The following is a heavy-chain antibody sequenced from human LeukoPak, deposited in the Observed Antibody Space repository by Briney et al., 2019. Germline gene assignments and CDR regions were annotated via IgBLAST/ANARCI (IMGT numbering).Heavy chain of an antibody. V-gene: IGHV3-23*01. CDR2: ISGSGGST. CDR3: SRAANYGSLFFDY. D-gene: IGHD3-10*01. Sequence: GGSLRLSCAASGFTFSSYAMNWVRQAPGKGPEWVSGISGSGGSTYYADSVKGRFTISRDNSKNTLYLEMNSLRAEDTAVYYCSRAANYGSLFFDYWGQGALVTVSS. CDR1: GFTFSSYA. J-gene: IGHJ4*02.